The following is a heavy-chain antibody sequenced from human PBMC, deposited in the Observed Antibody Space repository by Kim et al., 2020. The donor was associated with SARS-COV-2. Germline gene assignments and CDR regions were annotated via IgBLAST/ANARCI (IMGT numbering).Heavy chain of an antibody. Sequence: KSRVTISVDTSKNQFSLKLSSVTAADTAVYYCARGTRYYGSGSYWNWFDPWGQGTLVTVSS. CDR3: ARGTRYYGSGSYWNWFDP. D-gene: IGHD3-10*01. V-gene: IGHV4-34*01. J-gene: IGHJ5*02.